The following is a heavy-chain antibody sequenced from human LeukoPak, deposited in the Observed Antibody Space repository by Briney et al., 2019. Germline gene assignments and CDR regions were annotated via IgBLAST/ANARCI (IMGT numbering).Heavy chain of an antibody. CDR1: GYTFTTYW. D-gene: IGHD2-15*01. V-gene: IGHV5-51*01. Sequence: KSGESLKISCQGSGYTFTTYWIAWVRQVPGKGLEWMGIIFPIDSDTRYSPSFQGQVTISVDKSISTSYLQWSSLKASDTAMYYCARLVPCSGDSCYYWFDPWGQGTLVTVSS. CDR2: IFPIDSDT. CDR3: ARLVPCSGDSCYYWFDP. J-gene: IGHJ5*02.